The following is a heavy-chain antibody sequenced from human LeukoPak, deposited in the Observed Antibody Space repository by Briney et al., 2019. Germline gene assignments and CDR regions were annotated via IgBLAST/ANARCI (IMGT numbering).Heavy chain of an antibody. J-gene: IGHJ3*02. Sequence: GASVTVSCKPSGYTFTDYYMHWVRQAPGQGLEWMGWINPNSRGTDSAQKFQGRFSMTRDTSISTAYMELSRLRSDDTAVYYCARRAREYSHDAFDIWGQGTMVTVSS. CDR3: ARRAREYSHDAFDI. V-gene: IGHV1-2*02. D-gene: IGHD5-18*01. CDR2: INPNSRGT. CDR1: GYTFTDYY.